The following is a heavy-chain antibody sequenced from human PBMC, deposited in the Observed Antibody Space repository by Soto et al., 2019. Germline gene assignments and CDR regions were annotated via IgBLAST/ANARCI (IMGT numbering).Heavy chain of an antibody. D-gene: IGHD2-15*01. CDR2: ISGSSDRS. CDR3: TKSDGGHIGCRLMDV. CDR1: GVTFSSHT. J-gene: IGHJ6*02. Sequence: GGSLRLSCVASGVTFSSHTMSWVRLAPGKGLEWVSGISGSSDRSYYADSVQGRFTISRDNSKSTMYLQMNSLRAEDTARYYCTKSDGGHIGCRLMDVWGQGTTVTVSS. V-gene: IGHV3-23*01.